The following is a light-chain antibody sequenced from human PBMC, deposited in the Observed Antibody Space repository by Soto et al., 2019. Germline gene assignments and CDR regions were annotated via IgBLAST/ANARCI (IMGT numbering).Light chain of an antibody. CDR3: QQYDSWFT. CDR1: QSISSW. J-gene: IGKJ3*01. Sequence: DIQMTQSPSTLSASVGDRVTITCRASQSISSWLAWYQQKPGKAPKVLIYKASSLQSGVPSRFSGGGSGTEFTLTVSSLQPDDSATYYCQQYDSWFTVGPVTKVHIK. V-gene: IGKV1-5*03. CDR2: KAS.